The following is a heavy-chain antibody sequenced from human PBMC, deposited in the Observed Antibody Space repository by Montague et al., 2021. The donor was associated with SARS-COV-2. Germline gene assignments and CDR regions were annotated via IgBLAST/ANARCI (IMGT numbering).Heavy chain of an antibody. Sequence: SETLSLTCAVSGGSFSGYYWSWIRQPPGKGLEWIGEINHSGSINYNPSLKSRVTISVDTSKNQFSLKLSSVTAADTAVYYCARVPDFYDSCRYYFDGFDIWGQGTMVTVSS. CDR3: ARVPDFYDSCRYYFDGFDI. J-gene: IGHJ3*02. CDR1: GGSFSGYY. V-gene: IGHV4-34*01. CDR2: INHSGSI. D-gene: IGHD3-22*01.